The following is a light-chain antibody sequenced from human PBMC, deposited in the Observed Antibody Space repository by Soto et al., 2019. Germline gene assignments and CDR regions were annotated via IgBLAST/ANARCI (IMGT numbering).Light chain of an antibody. CDR3: PQLNRFPRT. CDR2: SAS. J-gene: IGKJ1*01. V-gene: IGKV1-9*01. CDR1: QDISSY. Sequence: DIQLTQSPSFLSASVGDRVTITCRASQDISSYLAWYQQRPGKVPRFLTHSASTLQRGVPSRFSATGSGTTFTLTISSLQPEDIATSYCPQLNRFPRTFGQGTKVEV.